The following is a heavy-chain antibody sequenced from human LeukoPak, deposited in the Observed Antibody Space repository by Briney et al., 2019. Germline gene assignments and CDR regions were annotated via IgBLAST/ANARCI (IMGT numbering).Heavy chain of an antibody. D-gene: IGHD1-7*01. CDR1: GFTFSSYA. CDR2: ISGSGGST. J-gene: IGHJ3*02. V-gene: IGHV3-23*01. Sequence: GGSLRLSCAASGFTFSSYAMSWVRQAPGKGLEWVSAISGSGGSTYYADSVKGRFTISRDNSKNTLYLQMNSLRAEDTAVYYCAKDLELRGSIVGAFDIWGQGTMVTVSS. CDR3: AKDLELRGSIVGAFDI.